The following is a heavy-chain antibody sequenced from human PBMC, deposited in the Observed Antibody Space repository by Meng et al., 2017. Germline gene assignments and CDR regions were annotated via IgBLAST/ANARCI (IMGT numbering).Heavy chain of an antibody. CDR2: IYYSGST. J-gene: IGHJ1*01. D-gene: IGHD6-13*01. V-gene: IGHV4-39*07. Sequence: LTLQESGPGLVKPLEARSPTCTVPVVYISSSCYYWGWIRQPPGKGLEWIGSIYYSGSTYYNPSLKSRVTISVDTSKNQFSLKLSSVTAADTAVYYCARDGIAAAGTGRSYFQHWGQGTLVTVSS. CDR3: ARDGIAAAGTGRSYFQH. CDR1: VVYISSSCYY.